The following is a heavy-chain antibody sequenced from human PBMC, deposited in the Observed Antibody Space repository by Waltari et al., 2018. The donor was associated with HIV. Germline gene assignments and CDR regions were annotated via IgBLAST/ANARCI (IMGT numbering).Heavy chain of an antibody. J-gene: IGHJ4*02. Sequence: QLQLQASGSGLVKPSQTLSLTCAVSGGSISSGGYSWSWIRQPPGKGLEWIGYIYHSGSTYYNPSLKSRVTISVDRSKNQFSLKLSSVTAADTAVYYCARFSMVRGVMACDYWGQGTLVTVSS. CDR3: ARFSMVRGVMACDY. D-gene: IGHD3-10*01. V-gene: IGHV4-30-2*01. CDR2: IYHSGST. CDR1: GGSISSGGYS.